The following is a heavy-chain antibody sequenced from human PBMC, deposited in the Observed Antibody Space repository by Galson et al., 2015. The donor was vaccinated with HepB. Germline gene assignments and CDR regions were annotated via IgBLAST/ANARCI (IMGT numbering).Heavy chain of an antibody. CDR2: IYHSGST. J-gene: IGHJ2*01. CDR3: ASSPRLRWSNWYFDL. Sequence: LSLTCAVSGGSISSSNWWSWVRQPPGKGLEWIGEIYHSGSTNYNPSLKSRVTISVDKSKNQFSLKLSSVTAADTAVYYCASSPRLRWSNWYFDLWGRGTLVTVSS. CDR1: GGSISSSNW. D-gene: IGHD4-23*01. V-gene: IGHV4-4*02.